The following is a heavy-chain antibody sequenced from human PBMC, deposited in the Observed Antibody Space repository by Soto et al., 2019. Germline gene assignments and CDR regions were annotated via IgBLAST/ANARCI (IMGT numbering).Heavy chain of an antibody. CDR2: IYYSGST. V-gene: IGHV4-31*03. J-gene: IGHJ5*02. CDR1: GFSISSGVYY. D-gene: IGHD3-16*01. Sequence: TSETLSLTCTFSGFSISSGVYYLSWIRQHPGKGLEWIGYIYYSGSTYYNPSLKSRVTISIDTSKNQFSLTLKSVTAAYTAVYYCASGGNWFDPWGQGVLVTASS. CDR3: ASGGNWFDP.